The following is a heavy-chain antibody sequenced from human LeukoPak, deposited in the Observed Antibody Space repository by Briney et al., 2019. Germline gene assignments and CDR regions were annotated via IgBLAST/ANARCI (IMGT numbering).Heavy chain of an antibody. V-gene: IGHV1-2*06. CDR3: ARDREGRITMPGSWFDP. Sequence: ASVKVSCKASGYTFTGYYMHWVRQAPGQGLEWMGRINPNSGGTNYAQKLQGRVTMTTDTSTSTAYMELRSLRSDDTAVYYCARDREGRITMPGSWFDPWGQGTLVTVSS. J-gene: IGHJ5*02. D-gene: IGHD3-10*01. CDR1: GYTFTGYY. CDR2: INPNSGGT.